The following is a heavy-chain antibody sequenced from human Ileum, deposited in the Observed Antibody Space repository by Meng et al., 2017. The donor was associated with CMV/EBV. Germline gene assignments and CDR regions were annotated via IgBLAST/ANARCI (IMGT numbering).Heavy chain of an antibody. J-gene: IGHJ6*02. V-gene: IGHV3-30*02. CDR3: AKDQPPMSYYYYYGMDV. Sequence: GESLKISCAAPGITFSSYGMHWVRQAPGEGLEWVAFIRYDGSNRYYTDSVKGRFTISRDNSQNTLYLEMSDLRPEETAVYFCAKDQPPMSYYYYYGMDVWGQGTMVTVSS. CDR2: IRYDGSNR. CDR1: GITFSSYG.